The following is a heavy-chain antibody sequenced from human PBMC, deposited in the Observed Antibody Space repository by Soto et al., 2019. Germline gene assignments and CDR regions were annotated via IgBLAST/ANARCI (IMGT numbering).Heavy chain of an antibody. J-gene: IGHJ4*02. Sequence: SVKVSCKASGGTFSSYAISWVRQAPGQGLEWMGGIIPIFGTANYAQKFQGRVTITADESTSTAYMELSSLRAEDTAVYYCARGDPNASVVVVAATRFDYWGQGTLVTVSS. CDR1: GGTFSSYA. CDR2: IIPIFGTA. CDR3: ARGDPNASVVVVAATRFDY. V-gene: IGHV1-69*13. D-gene: IGHD2-15*01.